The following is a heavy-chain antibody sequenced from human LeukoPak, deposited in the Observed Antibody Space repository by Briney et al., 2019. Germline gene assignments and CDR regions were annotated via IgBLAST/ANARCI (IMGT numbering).Heavy chain of an antibody. V-gene: IGHV1-2*02. CDR2: INPSSGGT. CDR3: ARAQTMAAAGTGPGDF. J-gene: IGHJ4*02. D-gene: IGHD6-13*01. CDR1: GYTFTGYY. Sequence: ASVMVSCKSSGYTFTGYYMHWVRQAPGQGLEWMGWINPSSGGTNYAQKFQGRVTMTRDTSISTAYMELSSLRSDDTAVYSCARAQTMAAAGTGPGDFWGQGTLVTVSS.